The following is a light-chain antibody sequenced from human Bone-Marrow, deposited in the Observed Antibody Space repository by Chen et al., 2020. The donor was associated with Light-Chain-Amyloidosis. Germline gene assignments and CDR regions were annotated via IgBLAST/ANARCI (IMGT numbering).Light chain of an antibody. Sequence: SYVLTQPSSVSVAPGQTATIACGGNNIGSTSVHWYQQTPGQAPLLGVYDDSDRPSGLPERLSGSNSGNTATLTISRVEAGDEADYYCQVWDMSSDRPVFGGWTKLTVL. CDR1: NIGSTS. J-gene: IGLJ3*02. CDR2: DDS. CDR3: QVWDMSSDRPV. V-gene: IGLV3-21*02.